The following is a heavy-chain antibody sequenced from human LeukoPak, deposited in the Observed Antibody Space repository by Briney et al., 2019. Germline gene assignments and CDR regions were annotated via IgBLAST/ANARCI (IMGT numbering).Heavy chain of an antibody. CDR3: AETASLVTTWSFDY. D-gene: IGHD4-17*01. Sequence: GGSLRLSCAASGFTFDDYGMHWVRQPPGKGLEWVSSITWNSGIKGYADSVEGRFTISRDNAKTSLYLQMNSLTAEDTALYYCAETASLVTTWSFDYWGQGTLVTVSS. CDR1: GFTFDDYG. V-gene: IGHV3-9*01. J-gene: IGHJ4*02. CDR2: ITWNSGIK.